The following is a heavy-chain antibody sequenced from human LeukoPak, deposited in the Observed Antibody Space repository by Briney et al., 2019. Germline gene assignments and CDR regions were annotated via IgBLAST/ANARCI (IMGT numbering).Heavy chain of an antibody. V-gene: IGHV4-4*07. CDR2: IYTSGST. CDR1: GGSISSYY. Sequence: SETLSLTCTVSGGSISSYYWSWIRQPAGKGLEWIGRIYTSGSTNYNPSLKSRATISRDTSKNQFSLNLFSVTAADTAVYYCARRPSPPDAFDIWGQGTVVTVSS. J-gene: IGHJ3*02. CDR3: ARRPSPPDAFDI.